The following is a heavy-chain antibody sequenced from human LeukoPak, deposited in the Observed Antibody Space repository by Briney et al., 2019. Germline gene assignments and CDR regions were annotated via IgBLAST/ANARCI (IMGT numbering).Heavy chain of an antibody. V-gene: IGHV4-30-4*01. CDR2: IYYSGTT. J-gene: IGHJ4*02. Sequence: PSETLSLTCAVSGGSISSGNYYWSWIRQPPGKDLEWIGNIYYSGTTYYNPSLKSRVTISVDTSKNQFSLKLSSVTAADTAVYYRARYGDYAFDYWGQGTLVTVSS. CDR1: GGSISSGNYY. CDR3: ARYGDYAFDY. D-gene: IGHD4-17*01.